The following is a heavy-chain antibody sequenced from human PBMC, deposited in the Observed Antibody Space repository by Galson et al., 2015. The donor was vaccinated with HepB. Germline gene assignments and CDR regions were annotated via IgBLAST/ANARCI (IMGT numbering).Heavy chain of an antibody. CDR3: ARVPLDILEWGMDV. V-gene: IGHV3-48*03. D-gene: IGHD2-2*03. CDR2: ISSSGSTI. CDR1: GFTFSSYE. Sequence: SLRLSCAASGFTFSSYEMNWVRQAPGKGLEWVSHISSSGSTIYYADSVKGRFTISRDNAKNSLYLQMNSLRAEDTAVYYCARVPLDILEWGMDVWGQGTTVTVSS. J-gene: IGHJ6*02.